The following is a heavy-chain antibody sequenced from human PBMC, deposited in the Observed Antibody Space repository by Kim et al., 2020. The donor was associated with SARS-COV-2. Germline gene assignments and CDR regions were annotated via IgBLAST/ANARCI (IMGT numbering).Heavy chain of an antibody. D-gene: IGHD5-18*01. CDR3: ARAGYSYYGMDV. CDR1: GGSISSYY. V-gene: IGHV4-59*01. J-gene: IGHJ6*02. CDR2: IYYSGST. Sequence: SETLSLTCTVSGGSISSYYWSWIRQPPGKGLEWIGYIYYSGSTNYNPSLKSRVTISVDTSKNQFSLNLSSVTAADTAVYYCARAGYSYYGMDVWGQGTTVTVSS.